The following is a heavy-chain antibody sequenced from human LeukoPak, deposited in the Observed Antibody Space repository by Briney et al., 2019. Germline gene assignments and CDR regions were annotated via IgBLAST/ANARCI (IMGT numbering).Heavy chain of an antibody. CDR3: ARDKTAEAALDF. CDR1: GYTFTGYY. CDR2: INPNSGGT. D-gene: IGHD1-14*01. Sequence: ASVKVSCKASGYTFTGYYIHWVRQAPGQGLEWMGWINPNSGGTNYAQKFQGRVTMTRDRSINTAYMDLRSLTYDDTAVYYCARDKTAEAALDFWGQGTLVTVSS. J-gene: IGHJ4*02. V-gene: IGHV1-2*02.